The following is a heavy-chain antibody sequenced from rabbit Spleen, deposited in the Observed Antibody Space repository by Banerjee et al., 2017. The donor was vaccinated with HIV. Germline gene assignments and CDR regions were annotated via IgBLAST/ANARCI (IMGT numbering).Heavy chain of an antibody. D-gene: IGHD1-1*01. J-gene: IGHJ4*01. CDR2: ISAITVST. V-gene: IGHV1S45*01. CDR3: ARDLPTVIGWNFNL. Sequence: QQQLVESGGDLVKPEASLTLTCTASGFSFSYTSVMCWVRQAPGKGLEWIACISAITVSTVYASWAKGRFTISRTSSTTLTLQMTSLTAADTATYICARDLPTVIGWNFNLWGPGTLVTVS. CDR1: GFSFSYTSV.